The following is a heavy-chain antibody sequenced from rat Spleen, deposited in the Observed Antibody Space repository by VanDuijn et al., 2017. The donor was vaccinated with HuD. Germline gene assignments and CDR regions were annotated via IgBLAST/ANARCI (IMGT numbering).Heavy chain of an antibody. CDR3: TREYFYTMDA. CDR1: GFTFNKYW. Sequence: EVQLVKSGGGLVQPGRSLKLSCAASGFTFNKYWMAWIRQAPGKGLEWIASITNTGGNIYYPDSVKGRFTISRNNAQNTLYLQVNSLRSEDTATYYCTREYFYTMDAWGQGASVTVSS. V-gene: IGHV5-31*01. J-gene: IGHJ4*01. CDR2: ITNTGGNI.